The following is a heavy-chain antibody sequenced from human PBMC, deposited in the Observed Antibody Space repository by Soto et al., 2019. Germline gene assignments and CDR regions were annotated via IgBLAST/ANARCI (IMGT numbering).Heavy chain of an antibody. V-gene: IGHV3-30-3*01. Sequence: GGSLRLSCSASGFTFSTFAVHWVRQAPGKGLEWVAVISADGTNKYYADSVKGRFTISRDNSKNTLFLQMDSLRTEDTATYYCARAPTSRFDYWGQGTLVTVSS. J-gene: IGHJ4*02. CDR1: GFTFSTFA. CDR3: ARAPTSRFDY. CDR2: ISADGTNK.